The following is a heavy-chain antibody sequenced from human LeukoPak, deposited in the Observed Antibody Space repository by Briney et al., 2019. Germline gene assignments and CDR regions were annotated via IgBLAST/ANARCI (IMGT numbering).Heavy chain of an antibody. Sequence: GGSLRLSCAASGFTFSSYSMNWVRQAPGKGLEWVSSISSSSYIYYADSVKGRFTISRDNAKNSLYLQMNSLRAEDTAVYYCARKWLGDYFDYWGQGTLVTVSS. CDR3: ARKWLGDYFDY. D-gene: IGHD5-24*01. V-gene: IGHV3-21*01. CDR1: GFTFSSYS. J-gene: IGHJ4*02. CDR2: ISSSSYI.